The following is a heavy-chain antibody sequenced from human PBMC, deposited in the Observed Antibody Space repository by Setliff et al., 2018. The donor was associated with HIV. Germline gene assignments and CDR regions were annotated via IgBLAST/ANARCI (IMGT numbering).Heavy chain of an antibody. CDR2: INHSGST. V-gene: IGHV4-34*01. Sequence: SETLSLTCAVYGGSFSGSYWSWIRQPPGKGLEWIGEINHSGSTNYSPSLKSRVTISVDTSKNQFSLKLSSVTAADTAVYYCARYGRLERGRSYAFDILGQGTMVTVSS. J-gene: IGHJ3*02. CDR3: ARYGRLERGRSYAFDI. D-gene: IGHD1-1*01. CDR1: GGSFSGSY.